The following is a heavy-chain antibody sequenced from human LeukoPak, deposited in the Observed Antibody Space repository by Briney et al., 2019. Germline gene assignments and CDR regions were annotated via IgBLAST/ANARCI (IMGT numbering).Heavy chain of an antibody. CDR2: INPNNGDT. D-gene: IGHD2-15*01. CDR1: RYTFPSYD. J-gene: IGHJ4*02. Sequence: PVSSVTVSCKASRYTFPSYDINWVRQAAGQGPEWMGWINPNNGDTGSEQRFQGRITLTRDTSLTTAYMELSSLRSDDTALYCCARVKDATPLYWGQGTPVTVSS. CDR3: ARVKDATPLY. V-gene: IGHV1-8*01.